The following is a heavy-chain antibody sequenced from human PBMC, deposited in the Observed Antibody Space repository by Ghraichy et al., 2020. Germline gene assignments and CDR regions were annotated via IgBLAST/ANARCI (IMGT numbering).Heavy chain of an antibody. V-gene: IGHV4-61*02. J-gene: IGHJ3*02. CDR1: GGSISSGSYY. CDR2: IYTSGST. D-gene: IGHD4-17*01. CDR3: ARDPHRLRRDAFDI. Sequence: SETLSLTCTVSGGSISSGSYYWSWIRQPAGKGLEWIGRIYTSGSTNYNPSLKSRVTISVDTSKNQFSLKLSSVTAADTAVYYCARDPHRLRRDAFDIWGQGTMVTVSS.